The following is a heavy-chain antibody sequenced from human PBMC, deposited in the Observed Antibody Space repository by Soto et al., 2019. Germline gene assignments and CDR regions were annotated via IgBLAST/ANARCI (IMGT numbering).Heavy chain of an antibody. J-gene: IGHJ4*02. CDR1: GYSFAGYW. CDR3: SRQIYDSDTGPNFQYYFDS. D-gene: IGHD3-22*01. V-gene: IGHV5-10-1*01. CDR2: IDPSDSQT. Sequence: GESLKISCKGSGYSFAGYWITWVRQKPGKGLEWMGRIDPSDSQTYYSPSFRGHVTISVTKSITTVFLQWSSLRASDTAMYYCSRQIYDSDTGPNFQYYFDSWGQGTPVTVSS.